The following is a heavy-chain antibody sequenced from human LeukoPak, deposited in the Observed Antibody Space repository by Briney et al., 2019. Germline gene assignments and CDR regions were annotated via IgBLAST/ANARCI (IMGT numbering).Heavy chain of an antibody. D-gene: IGHD3-3*01. CDR2: IWYDGSNK. Sequence: PGRSLRLSCAASGFTFSTYGMNWVRQAPGKGLEWVAVIWYDGSNKYYADSVKGRFTISRDIAKNTLYLQMNSLRAEDTGVYYCAKDHYWSIDYWGRGTLVTVSS. CDR1: GFTFSTYG. CDR3: AKDHYWSIDY. J-gene: IGHJ4*02. V-gene: IGHV3-33*03.